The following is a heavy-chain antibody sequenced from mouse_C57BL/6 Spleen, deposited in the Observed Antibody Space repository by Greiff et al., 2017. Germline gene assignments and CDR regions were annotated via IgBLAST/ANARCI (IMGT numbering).Heavy chain of an antibody. J-gene: IGHJ2*01. D-gene: IGHD1-1*01. Sequence: EVQLVESGGGLVKPGGSLKLSCAASGFTFSDYGMHWVRQAPEKGLEWVAYISSGSSTIYYADTVKGRYTISRDNAKNTLFLQMTSLRSEDTAMDYCARPSTTVVAPIDYWGQGTTLTVSS. CDR3: ARPSTTVVAPIDY. CDR2: ISSGSSTI. CDR1: GFTFSDYG. V-gene: IGHV5-17*01.